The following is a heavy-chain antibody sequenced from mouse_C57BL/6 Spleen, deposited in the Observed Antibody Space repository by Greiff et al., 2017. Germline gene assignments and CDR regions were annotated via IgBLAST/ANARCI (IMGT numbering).Heavy chain of an antibody. Sequence: EVKLVESEGGLVQPGSSMKLSCTASGFTFSDYYMAWVRQVPEKGLEWVANINYDGSSTYYLDSLKSRFIISRDNAKNILYLQRSSLKSEDTATYYCARYDYDGYFDVWGTGTTVTVSS. CDR1: GFTFSDYY. CDR3: ARYDYDGYFDV. D-gene: IGHD2-4*01. V-gene: IGHV5-16*01. J-gene: IGHJ1*03. CDR2: INYDGSST.